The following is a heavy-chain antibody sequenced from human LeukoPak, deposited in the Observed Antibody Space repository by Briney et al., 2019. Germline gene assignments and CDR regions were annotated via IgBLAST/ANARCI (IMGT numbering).Heavy chain of an antibody. CDR3: ARDEGYCSGGSCQNWFDP. D-gene: IGHD2-15*01. V-gene: IGHV4-4*02. CDR1: GGSISSSNW. CDR2: IYHSGST. Sequence: PSETLSLTCAVSGGSISSSNWWSWVRQPPGKGLEWIGEIYHSGSTNYNPSLKSRVTISVDKSKNQFSLKLSSVTAADTAVYYCARDEGYCSGGSCQNWFDPWGQGALVTVSS. J-gene: IGHJ5*02.